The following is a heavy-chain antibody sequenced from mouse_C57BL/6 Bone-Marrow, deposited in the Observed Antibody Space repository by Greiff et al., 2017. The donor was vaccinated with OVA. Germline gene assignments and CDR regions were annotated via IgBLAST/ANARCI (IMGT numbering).Heavy chain of an antibody. CDR2: INPSSGYT. V-gene: IGHV1-4*01. Sequence: QVQLQQSGAELARPGASVKMSCKASGYTFTSYTMHWVKQRPGQGLEWIGYINPSSGYTKYNQKFKDKATLTADKSSSTAYMQLSSLTSEDSAVYYGARSPYYGYDGFAYWGQGTLVTVSA. D-gene: IGHD2-9*01. J-gene: IGHJ3*01. CDR3: ARSPYYGYDGFAY. CDR1: GYTFTSYT.